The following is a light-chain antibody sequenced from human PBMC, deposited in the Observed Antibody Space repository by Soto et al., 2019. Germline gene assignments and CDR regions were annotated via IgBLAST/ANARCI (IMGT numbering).Light chain of an antibody. V-gene: IGKV1-6*01. CDR3: LQDYNSPWT. Sequence: QMTQSPASLSASEGEKITITCRASRGVGSDVSWYQQKPGQAPKLLIYAAFSLQSGVPSRFSGSGSGTDFTLTISSLQPEDFATYYCLQDYNSPWTFGQGTKVDIK. CDR1: RGVGSD. J-gene: IGKJ1*01. CDR2: AAF.